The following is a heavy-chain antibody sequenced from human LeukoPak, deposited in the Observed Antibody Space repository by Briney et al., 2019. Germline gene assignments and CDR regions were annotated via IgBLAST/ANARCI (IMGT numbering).Heavy chain of an antibody. Sequence: ASETLSLTCTVSGGSISSSTYYWGWIRRPPGKGLEWIGSIYYSGSTSYNPSLKSRVTISVDTSKNQFSLKLSSVTAADTAVYYCARQGGTYSQFDYWGQGTLVTVSS. J-gene: IGHJ4*02. CDR2: IYYSGST. CDR3: ARQGGTYSQFDY. D-gene: IGHD1-26*01. V-gene: IGHV4-39*01. CDR1: GGSISSSTYY.